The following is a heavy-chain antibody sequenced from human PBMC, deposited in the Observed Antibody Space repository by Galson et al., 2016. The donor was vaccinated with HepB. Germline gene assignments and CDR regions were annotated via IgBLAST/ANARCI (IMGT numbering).Heavy chain of an antibody. CDR3: ARGLDSGVTPNCFWNL. D-gene: IGHD4/OR15-4a*01. J-gene: IGHJ5*02. Sequence: SVKVSCKDSGYTFTSYAISWVRQAPGQGLEWMRWIGPDDGNTDYAHRFQGRVTMTTHTSTRTAYMEVTSLTFDDPAVDYCARGLDSGVTPNCFWNLWGQGTLVTVSS. CDR1: GYTFTSYA. V-gene: IGHV1-18*01. CDR2: IGPDDGNT.